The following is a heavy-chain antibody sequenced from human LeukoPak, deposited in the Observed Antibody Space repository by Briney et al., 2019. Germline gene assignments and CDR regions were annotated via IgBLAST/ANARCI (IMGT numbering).Heavy chain of an antibody. CDR3: ARSRAGGYNLYCMDV. CDR2: ISYSGST. J-gene: IGHJ6*03. Sequence: SETLSLTCTVSGGSISSSSYYWGWIRQPPGKGLEWIGSISYSGSTYYNPSLKSRVTISVDTSKNQFSLRLSSVTAADTAVYYCARSRAGGYNLYCMDVWGTGTTVTVSS. D-gene: IGHD3-22*01. V-gene: IGHV4-39*01. CDR1: GGSISSSSYY.